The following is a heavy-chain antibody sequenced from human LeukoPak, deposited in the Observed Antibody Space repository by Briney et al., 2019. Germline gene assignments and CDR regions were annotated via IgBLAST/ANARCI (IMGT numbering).Heavy chain of an antibody. D-gene: IGHD1-26*01. J-gene: IGHJ4*02. CDR2: IKEDGSEK. Sequence: GGSLRLSCVACGFTFSNYWMTWVRQAPGKGLEWVANIKEDGSEKYYVDSVEGRFTISRDNAENSLYLQMNSLIAEGTAVYYCARGGQYHYWGQGTLVTVSS. CDR1: GFTFSNYW. V-gene: IGHV3-7*01. CDR3: ARGGQYHY.